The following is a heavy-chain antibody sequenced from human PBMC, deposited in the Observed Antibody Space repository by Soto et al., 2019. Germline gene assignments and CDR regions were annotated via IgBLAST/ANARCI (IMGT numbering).Heavy chain of an antibody. CDR1: GGSISSSSYY. CDR3: ARSLVVVTASAPFDY. Sequence: SETLSLTCTVSGGSISSSSYYWGWIRQPPGKGLEWIGSIYYSGSTYYNPSLKSRVTISVDTSKNQFSLKLSSVTAADTAVYYCARSLVVVTASAPFDYWGQGTLVTVSS. CDR2: IYYSGST. J-gene: IGHJ4*02. V-gene: IGHV4-39*01. D-gene: IGHD2-21*02.